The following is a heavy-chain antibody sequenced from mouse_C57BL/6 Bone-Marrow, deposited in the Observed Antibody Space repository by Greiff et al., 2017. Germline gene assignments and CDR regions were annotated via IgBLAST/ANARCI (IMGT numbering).Heavy chain of an antibody. D-gene: IGHD4-1*01. Sequence: EVKLVESGGGLVQSGRSLRLSCATSGFTFSDFYMEWVRQAPGKGLEWIAASRNKANDYTTEYSASVKGRFIVARDTSQSILYLQMNALRADDTAIYYCARDDLGRGGFDYWGQGTTLTVSS. V-gene: IGHV7-1*01. CDR2: SRNKANDYTT. CDR1: GFTFSDFY. CDR3: ARDDLGRGGFDY. J-gene: IGHJ2*01.